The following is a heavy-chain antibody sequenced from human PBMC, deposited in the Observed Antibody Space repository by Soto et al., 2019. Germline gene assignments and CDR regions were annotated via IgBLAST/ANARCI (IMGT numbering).Heavy chain of an antibody. CDR3: ARGKGMEENYYYYGMDV. CDR2: INGGNGNT. D-gene: IGHD1-1*01. Sequence: ASVKVSCKASGYSVSTHSIHWVRQAPGQGLEWMGWINGGNGNTKYSQKFRDRVTITRDASASTGYMELSSLRSEDTAVYYCARGKGMEENYYYYGMDVWGQGTTVTVSS. J-gene: IGHJ6*02. V-gene: IGHV1-3*01. CDR1: GYSVSTHS.